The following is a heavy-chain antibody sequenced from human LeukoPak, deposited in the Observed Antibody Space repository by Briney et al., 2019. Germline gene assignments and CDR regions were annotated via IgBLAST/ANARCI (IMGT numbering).Heavy chain of an antibody. Sequence: GGSLRLSWAASGFTFSSYSMNWVRQAPGKGLEWVSSISSSSSYIYYADSVKGRFTISRDNAKNSLDLQMNSLRAEDTAVYYCACGRTDAFDIWGQGTMVTVSS. D-gene: IGHD1-26*01. CDR2: ISSSSSYI. V-gene: IGHV3-21*01. J-gene: IGHJ3*02. CDR1: GFTFSSYS. CDR3: ACGRTDAFDI.